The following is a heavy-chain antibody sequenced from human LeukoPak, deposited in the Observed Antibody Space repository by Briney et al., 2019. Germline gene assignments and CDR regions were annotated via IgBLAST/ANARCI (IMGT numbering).Heavy chain of an antibody. Sequence: ASVKVSCKASGYTFTSYGISWVRQAPGQGLEWMGWISAYNGNTNYAQKLQGRVTMTTDTSTSTAYMELRSLRSDDTAVYYCARAREYYDYVWGSYRYYFDYWGQGTLVTVFS. CDR3: ARAREYYDYVWGSYRYYFDY. D-gene: IGHD3-16*02. CDR2: ISAYNGNT. J-gene: IGHJ4*02. V-gene: IGHV1-18*01. CDR1: GYTFTSYG.